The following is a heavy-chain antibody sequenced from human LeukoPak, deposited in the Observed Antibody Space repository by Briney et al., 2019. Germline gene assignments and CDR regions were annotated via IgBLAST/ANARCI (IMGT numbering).Heavy chain of an antibody. V-gene: IGHV3-7*03. J-gene: IGHJ5*02. Sequence: GGSLRLSCAASGFTFSSYWMSWVRQAPGKGLEWVANIKQDGSEKYYVDSVKGRFTISRDNAKNSLYLQMNSLRADDTAVYFCARIHRSNWFDPWGQGTLVTVSS. CDR3: ARIHRSNWFDP. CDR2: IKQDGSEK. D-gene: IGHD5-18*01. CDR1: GFTFSSYW.